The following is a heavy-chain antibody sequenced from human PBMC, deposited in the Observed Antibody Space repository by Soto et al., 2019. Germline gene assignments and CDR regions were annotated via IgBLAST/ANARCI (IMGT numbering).Heavy chain of an antibody. CDR1: GGTFSSYS. D-gene: IGHD5-18*01. J-gene: IGHJ6*02. Sequence: SVKVSCKASGGTFSSYSISWVRQAPGQGLEWMGGIIPIVGTANYAQKFQGRVTITADESTSTAYMELSSLRSEDTAVYYCARVVDTAMVTPGMDVWGQGTTVTVSS. V-gene: IGHV1-69*13. CDR2: IIPIVGTA. CDR3: ARVVDTAMVTPGMDV.